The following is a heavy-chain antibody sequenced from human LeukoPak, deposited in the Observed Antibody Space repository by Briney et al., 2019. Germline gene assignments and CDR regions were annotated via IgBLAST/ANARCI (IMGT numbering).Heavy chain of an antibody. CDR2: MNPNSGNT. CDR1: GYTFTSYD. Sequence: ASVEVSCKASGYTFTSYDINWVRQATGQGLEWMGWMNPNSGNTGYAQKFQGRVTITRNTSISTASMELSSLRSEDTAVYYCARDITGDREVGFLGQGTLGTGSS. J-gene: IGHJ4*02. V-gene: IGHV1-8*03. CDR3: ARDITGDREVGF. D-gene: IGHD7-27*01.